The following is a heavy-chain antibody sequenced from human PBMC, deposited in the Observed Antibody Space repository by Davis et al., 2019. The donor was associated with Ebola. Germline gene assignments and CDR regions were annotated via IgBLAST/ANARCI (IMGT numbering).Heavy chain of an antibody. V-gene: IGHV3-23*01. Sequence: PGGSLRLSCAASGFTFRNYAMSWVRQAPGKGLEWVSAITDSGGSTYYADSVKGRFTISRDNAKNSLYLQMNSLRAEDTAVYYCARDGDYYDSSGYYTGAFDIWGQGTMVTVSS. D-gene: IGHD3-22*01. CDR2: ITDSGGST. CDR1: GFTFRNYA. J-gene: IGHJ3*02. CDR3: ARDGDYYDSSGYYTGAFDI.